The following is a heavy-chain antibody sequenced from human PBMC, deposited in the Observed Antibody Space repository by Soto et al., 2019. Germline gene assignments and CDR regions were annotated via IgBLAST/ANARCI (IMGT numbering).Heavy chain of an antibody. Sequence: GGSLRLSCAASGFTFSSYAMHWVRQAPGKGLEWVAVISYDGSNKYYADSVKGRFTISRDNSKNTLYLQMNSLRAEDTAVYYCARDSSGYYDMVPAENFQHWGQGTLVTVSS. CDR2: ISYDGSNK. CDR3: ARDSSGYYDMVPAENFQH. CDR1: GFTFSSYA. V-gene: IGHV3-30-3*01. J-gene: IGHJ1*01. D-gene: IGHD3-22*01.